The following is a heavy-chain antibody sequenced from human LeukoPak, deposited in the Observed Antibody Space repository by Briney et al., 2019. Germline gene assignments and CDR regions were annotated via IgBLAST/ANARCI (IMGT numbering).Heavy chain of an antibody. CDR3: AKRSSWRQGYYCYYYMDV. J-gene: IGHJ6*03. D-gene: IGHD6-13*01. V-gene: IGHV3-23*01. CDR2: VSGSGGST. CDR1: GFTFSSYA. Sequence: PGGSLRLSCAASGFTFSSYAMSWVRHAPAKGLERVSAVSGSGGSTYYADSVKGRFTISRDNSKNTLYLQMNSLRAEVPAVYYCAKRSSWRQGYYCYYYMDVWGKGTAVTVSS.